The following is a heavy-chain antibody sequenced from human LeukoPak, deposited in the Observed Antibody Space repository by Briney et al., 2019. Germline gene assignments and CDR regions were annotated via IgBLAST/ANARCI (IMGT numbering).Heavy chain of an antibody. J-gene: IGHJ5*02. CDR3: ARDRMSRWYCSGGSCYSADP. CDR1: AYTFTAYY. CDR2: IDPNSGGT. D-gene: IGHD2-15*01. V-gene: IGHV1-2*02. Sequence: ASVKVSCKASAYTFTAYYMHWVRQAPGQGLEWMGWIDPNSGGTNYAQKFQGRATMTRDTSISTAYMELSRLTSDDTAMYYCARDRMSRWYCSGGSCYSADPWGQGTLVTVSS.